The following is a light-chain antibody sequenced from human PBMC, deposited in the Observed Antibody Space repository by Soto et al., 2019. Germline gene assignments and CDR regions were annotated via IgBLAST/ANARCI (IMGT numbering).Light chain of an antibody. CDR1: QSVSSD. Sequence: IVMTQSPATLSVSPGDRVTLSCRASQSVSSDLAWYQQRPGQAPRLLIYGASTRATGIPARLSGTGSGTEFTLTISSLQSEDFAIYYCQQYNNWPPYTFGQGTKV. CDR2: GAS. V-gene: IGKV3-15*01. J-gene: IGKJ2*01. CDR3: QQYNNWPPYT.